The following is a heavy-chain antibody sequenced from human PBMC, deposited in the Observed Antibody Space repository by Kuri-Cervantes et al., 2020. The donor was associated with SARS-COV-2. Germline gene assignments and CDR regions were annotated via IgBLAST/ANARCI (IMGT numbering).Heavy chain of an antibody. CDR2: ISGSGLSK. D-gene: IGHD1-26*01. CDR3: ARGGRYYFDF. J-gene: IGHJ4*02. CDR1: GFTFSRNS. Sequence: SCVSSGFTFSRNSMNWVRQAPGKGMECVSYISGSGLSKYYADTLKGRFTISSDNAKNSLYLPVNSLTAEDTAVYCCARGGRYYFDFWGQGSLVTVSS. V-gene: IGHV3-48*01.